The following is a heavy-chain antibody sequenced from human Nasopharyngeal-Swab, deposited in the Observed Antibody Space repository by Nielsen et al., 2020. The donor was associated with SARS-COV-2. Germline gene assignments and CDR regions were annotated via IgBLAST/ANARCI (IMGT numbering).Heavy chain of an antibody. D-gene: IGHD4-17*01. V-gene: IGHV3-7*01. CDR2: IKQDGSGK. CDR1: GFTFSSYW. CDR3: ARDEYYGDYFDAFDI. J-gene: IGHJ3*02. Sequence: GGSLRLSCAASGFTFSSYWMSWVRQAPGKGLEWVANIKQDGSGKYYVDSVKGRFTISRDNAKNSLYLQMNSLRAEDTAVYYCARDEYYGDYFDAFDIWGQGTMVTVSS.